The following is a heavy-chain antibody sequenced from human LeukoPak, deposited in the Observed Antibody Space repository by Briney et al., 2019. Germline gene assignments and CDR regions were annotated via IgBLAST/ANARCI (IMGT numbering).Heavy chain of an antibody. D-gene: IGHD2/OR15-2a*01. CDR2: ISHSGTT. CDR3: TRENRPFCPFAY. CDR1: GGSFHITNY. J-gene: IGHJ4*02. V-gene: IGHV4-4*02. Sequence: PSETLSLTCGVSGGSFHITNYWRWVRQAPGKGLEWIGEISHSGTTKYNPSLRSRVTMFLHRSNNQFSLSLTSVPAADSAVYYCTRENRPFCPFAYWGQGGLVTVSS.